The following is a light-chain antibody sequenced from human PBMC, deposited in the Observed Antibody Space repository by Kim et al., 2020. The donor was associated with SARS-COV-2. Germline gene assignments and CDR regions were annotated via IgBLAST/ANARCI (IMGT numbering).Light chain of an antibody. CDR2: RNN. CDR3: AAWDDSLSGYV. V-gene: IGLV1-47*01. Sequence: GEGVTISCSGSSSNIGNNYVYWYQQLPRTAPKPLIYRNNQRPSGVPGRFSGFKSGTSASLANSGLRSEDEADYYFAAWDDSLSGYVFGTGTKVTVL. J-gene: IGLJ1*01. CDR1: SSNIGNNY.